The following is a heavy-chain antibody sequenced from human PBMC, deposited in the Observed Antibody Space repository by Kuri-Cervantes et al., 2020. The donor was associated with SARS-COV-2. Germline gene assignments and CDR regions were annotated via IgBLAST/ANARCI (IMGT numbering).Heavy chain of an antibody. Sequence: LSLTCAASGFTFSFHSMNWVRQAPGKGLEWVSSISSSSTYIYYPDSVKGRFTNSRDNAKNSLYLQMNSLRAEDTAVYYCARANVVVPAAMGFDPWGQGTLVTVSS. CDR2: ISSSSTYI. D-gene: IGHD2-2*01. CDR3: ARANVVVPAAMGFDP. V-gene: IGHV3-21*01. CDR1: GFTFSFHS. J-gene: IGHJ5*02.